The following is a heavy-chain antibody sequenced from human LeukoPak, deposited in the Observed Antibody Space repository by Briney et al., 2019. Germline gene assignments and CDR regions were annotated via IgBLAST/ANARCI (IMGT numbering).Heavy chain of an antibody. CDR2: ISYSGNT. D-gene: IGHD2-15*01. Sequence: PSETLSLTSTVSGGSIISSDYHWGWVRQPPGKGLEWIGTISYSGNTDYNPSLRSRVTISVDTSNNQFSLRLGSVTAADTAVYHCARHCCSGPAKRVFDIWGQGTMVTVSS. J-gene: IGHJ3*02. CDR3: ARHCCSGPAKRVFDI. CDR1: GGSIISSDYH. V-gene: IGHV4-39*01.